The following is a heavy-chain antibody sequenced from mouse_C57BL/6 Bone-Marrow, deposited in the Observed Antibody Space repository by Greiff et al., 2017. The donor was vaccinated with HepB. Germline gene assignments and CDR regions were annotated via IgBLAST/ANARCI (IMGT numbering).Heavy chain of an antibody. CDR3: ASLLRPGY. J-gene: IGHJ2*01. CDR1: GYTFTSYP. CDR2: INPSSGYT. Sequence: VRLQQSGAERARLGAPVKMSCKASGYTFTSYPLHWVKQRLGQGLEWIGYINPSSGYTKYNQKFKDKATLTADKASSTAYMQLSSLTSEDSAVYYCASLLRPGYWGQGTTLTVSS. D-gene: IGHD2-12*01. V-gene: IGHV1-4*01.